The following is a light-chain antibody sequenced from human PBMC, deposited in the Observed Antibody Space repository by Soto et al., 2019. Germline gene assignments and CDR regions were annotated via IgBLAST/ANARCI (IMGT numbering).Light chain of an antibody. CDR1: QIVYGRQ. V-gene: IGKV3-20*01. CDR3: QVYGPSPPIT. CDR2: GVS. Sequence: IVLTQSPATLSLYPGERAALSCRAIQIVYGRQLAWYQHKPGQAPRLLMYGVSSRATGIPDRSTGSGSGADFTLTISRLEPEDFAVYYCQVYGPSPPITFGQGTRLEIK. J-gene: IGKJ5*01.